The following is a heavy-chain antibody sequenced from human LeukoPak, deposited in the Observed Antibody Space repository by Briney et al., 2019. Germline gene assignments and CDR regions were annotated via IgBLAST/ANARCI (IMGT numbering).Heavy chain of an antibody. D-gene: IGHD5-24*01. Sequence: ASVKVSCKASGYTFARNDISWVRQAPGQGLEWMGWISAYNGNTNYARKLQGRVTMTTDTSTSTAYMELRSLRSDDTAVYYCARGVDSVEYWGQGTLVTVSS. J-gene: IGHJ4*02. CDR3: ARGVDSVEY. V-gene: IGHV1-18*01. CDR1: GYTFARND. CDR2: ISAYNGNT.